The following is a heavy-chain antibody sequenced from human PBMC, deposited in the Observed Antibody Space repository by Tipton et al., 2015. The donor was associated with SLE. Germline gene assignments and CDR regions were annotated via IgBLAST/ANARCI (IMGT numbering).Heavy chain of an antibody. V-gene: IGHV4-59*01. CDR1: GGSISSYY. CDR2: IYYSGST. D-gene: IGHD1-26*01. CDR3: AGGVGSGSPLDY. Sequence: TLSLTCTVSGGSISSYYWSWIRQPPGKGLEWIGYIYYSGSTNYNPSLKSRVTISVDTSKNQFSLKLSSVTAADTAVYYCAGGVGSGSPLDYWGQGTLVTVSS. J-gene: IGHJ4*02.